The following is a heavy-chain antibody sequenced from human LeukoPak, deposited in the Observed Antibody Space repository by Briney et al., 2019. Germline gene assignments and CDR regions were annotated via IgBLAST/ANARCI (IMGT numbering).Heavy chain of an antibody. CDR2: ISSSSSYT. CDR1: GFIFSNAW. CDR3: ARGFIAAVPVDY. V-gene: IGHV3-11*03. J-gene: IGHJ4*02. D-gene: IGHD6-13*01. Sequence: GGSLRLSCAASGFIFSNAWMSWVRQAPGKGLEWVSYISSSSSYTNYADSVKGRFTISRDNAKNSLYLQMNSLRAEDTAVYYCARGFIAAVPVDYWGQGTLVTVSS.